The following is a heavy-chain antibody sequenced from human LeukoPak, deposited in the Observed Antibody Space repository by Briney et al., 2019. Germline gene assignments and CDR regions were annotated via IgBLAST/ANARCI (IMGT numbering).Heavy chain of an antibody. J-gene: IGHJ6*02. CDR3: ARDPIVVVPAAYYYYYGMDV. D-gene: IGHD2-2*01. CDR1: GFTFSSYW. Sequence: PGGSLRLSCAASGFTFSSYWMSWVRQAPGKGLEWVANIKQDGSEKYYVDSVKGRFTISRDNAKNSLYLQMNSLRAEDTAVYYCARDPIVVVPAAYYYYYGMDVWSQGTTVTVSS. CDR2: IKQDGSEK. V-gene: IGHV3-7*01.